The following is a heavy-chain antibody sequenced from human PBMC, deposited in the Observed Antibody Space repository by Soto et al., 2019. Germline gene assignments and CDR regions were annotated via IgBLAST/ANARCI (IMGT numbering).Heavy chain of an antibody. J-gene: IGHJ4*02. V-gene: IGHV1-2*02. CDR2: INGNSGGT. CDR1: GYTFTDYF. Sequence: ASVKVSCKASGYTFTDYFMHWVRQAPGQGLEWMGWINGNSGGTSYAQKFQGRVAMTRDTSISTAYMELSSLTFDDTAVYYCARDPADSMIGIDYWGQGTLVTVSS. CDR3: ARDPADSMIGIDY. D-gene: IGHD3-16*01.